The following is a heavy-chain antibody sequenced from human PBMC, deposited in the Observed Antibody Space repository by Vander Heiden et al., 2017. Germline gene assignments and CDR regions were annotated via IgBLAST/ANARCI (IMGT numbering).Heavy chain of an antibody. V-gene: IGHV3-74*01. CDR2: ISGDGSGI. D-gene: IGHD3-22*01. J-gene: IGHJ5*02. CDR3: VRENLRCDSSGCSYVAFDP. Sequence: EVQLVESGGGLVQPGGSLRLSCEPSAFTFRTYRMHWVRQAPGKGLVWVSRISGDGSGITYADSVKGRFTISRDSAKNTLYLQMNSLRVEDTALYYCVRENLRCDSSGCSYVAFDPWGQGTLVAVSS. CDR1: AFTFRTYR.